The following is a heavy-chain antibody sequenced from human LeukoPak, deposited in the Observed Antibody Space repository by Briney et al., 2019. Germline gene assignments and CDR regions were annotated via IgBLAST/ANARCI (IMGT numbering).Heavy chain of an antibody. J-gene: IGHJ6*03. Sequence: TSETLSLTCTVSGGSISSYYWSWIRQPPGKGLEWIGYIYYSGSTNYNPSLKSRVTISVDTSKNQFSLKLSSVTAADTAVYYCARDPWADHYMDVWGKGTTVTISS. CDR1: GGSISSYY. D-gene: IGHD7-27*01. CDR3: ARDPWADHYMDV. V-gene: IGHV4-59*01. CDR2: IYYSGST.